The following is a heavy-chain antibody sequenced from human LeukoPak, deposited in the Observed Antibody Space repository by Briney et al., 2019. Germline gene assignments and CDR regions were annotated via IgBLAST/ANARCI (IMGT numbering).Heavy chain of an antibody. V-gene: IGHV3-23*01. Sequence: GSLRLSCAASGFTFSDVWMPWVRQAPGKGLEWVSAISGSGGSTYYADSVKGRFTISRDNSKNTLYLQMNSLRAEDTAVYYCAKLRSTYDFLDVWGQGTTVTVSS. D-gene: IGHD3-3*01. CDR2: ISGSGGST. J-gene: IGHJ6*02. CDR3: AKLRSTYDFLDV. CDR1: GFTFSDVW.